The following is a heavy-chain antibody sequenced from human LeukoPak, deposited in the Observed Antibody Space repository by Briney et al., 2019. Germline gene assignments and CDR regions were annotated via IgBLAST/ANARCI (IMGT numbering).Heavy chain of an antibody. J-gene: IGHJ6*02. V-gene: IGHV4-59*08. Sequence: PSETLSLTCIHSGGSIISYYSNWIRPRPGEGLGWIGYLFFSGSTNYNPSHKSPVTISVDTSKNQFSLKLSSVTAADTAMNYCARLRGLQAINDNCYHAMDVWGQGTTVTVSS. CDR3: ARLRGLQAINDNCYHAMDV. D-gene: IGHD2-2*02. CDR1: GGSIISYY. CDR2: LFFSGST.